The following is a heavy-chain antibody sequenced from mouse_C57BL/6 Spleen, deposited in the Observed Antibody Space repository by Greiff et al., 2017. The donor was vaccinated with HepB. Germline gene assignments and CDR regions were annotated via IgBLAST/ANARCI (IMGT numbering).Heavy chain of an antibody. CDR1: GYTFTDYY. CDR2: INPNNGGT. Sequence: EVQLQQSGPELVKPGASVKISCKASGYTFTDYYMNWVKQSHGKSLEWIGDINPNNGGTSYNQKFKGKATLTVDKSSSTAYMELRSLTSEDSAVYYCARGWDGDFDYWGQGTTLTVSS. V-gene: IGHV1-26*01. J-gene: IGHJ2*01. D-gene: IGHD4-1*01. CDR3: ARGWDGDFDY.